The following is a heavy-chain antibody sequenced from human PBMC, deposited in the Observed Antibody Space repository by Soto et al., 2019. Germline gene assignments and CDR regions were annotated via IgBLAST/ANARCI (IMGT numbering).Heavy chain of an antibody. CDR3: TTYDYFWGSDRYRWAY. CDR2: IKRETDGGAT. CDR1: GITFSNAW. V-gene: IGHV3-15*01. Sequence: GGSLRLSCAGSGITFSNAWMSWVRQAPGEGLEWVARIKRETDGGATDYAAPVEGRFTISKDDSKNTLYLQMNSLKTEDTAVYYCTTYDYFWGSDRYRWAYWGLGTLVTVSS. D-gene: IGHD3-16*02. J-gene: IGHJ4*02.